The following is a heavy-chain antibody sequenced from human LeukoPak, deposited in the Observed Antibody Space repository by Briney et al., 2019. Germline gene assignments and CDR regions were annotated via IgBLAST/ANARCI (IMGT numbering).Heavy chain of an antibody. CDR2: IVVGSGDT. V-gene: IGHV1-58*01. D-gene: IGHD1-1*01. Sequence: GASVKVSCKASGFTSTTSTVQWVRQARGQRLEWIGWIVVGSGDTNYAEKFQERVTITRDMSTSTVYMELSSLRSDDTAVYYCAADQPRYPDAFDIWGQGTMVTVSS. J-gene: IGHJ3*02. CDR3: AADQPRYPDAFDI. CDR1: GFTSTTST.